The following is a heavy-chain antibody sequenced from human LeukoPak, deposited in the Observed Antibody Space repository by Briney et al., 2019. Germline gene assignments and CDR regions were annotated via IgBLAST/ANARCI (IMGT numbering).Heavy chain of an antibody. Sequence: MASETLSLTCTVSGGSISSGGYYWSWIRQHPGKGLEWIGYIYYSGSTYYNPSLKSRVTISVDTSKNQFSLKLSSVTAADTAVYYCARSAPYYFDYWGQGTLVTVSS. V-gene: IGHV4-31*03. CDR2: IYYSGST. CDR1: GGSISSGGYY. J-gene: IGHJ4*02. CDR3: ARSAPYYFDY.